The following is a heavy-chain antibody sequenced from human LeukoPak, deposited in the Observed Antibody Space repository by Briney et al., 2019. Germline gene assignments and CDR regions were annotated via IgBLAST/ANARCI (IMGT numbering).Heavy chain of an antibody. D-gene: IGHD5-24*01. CDR2: IYPGDSDT. Sequence: GESLQISCKGSGYSFTSYWIGWVRQMPGKGLEWMGIIYPGDSDTRYSPSFQGQVTISADKSISTAYLQWSSLKASDTAMYYCASSPEDGWLQLRYWGQGTLVTVSS. J-gene: IGHJ4*02. CDR3: ASSPEDGWLQLRY. CDR1: GYSFTSYW. V-gene: IGHV5-51*01.